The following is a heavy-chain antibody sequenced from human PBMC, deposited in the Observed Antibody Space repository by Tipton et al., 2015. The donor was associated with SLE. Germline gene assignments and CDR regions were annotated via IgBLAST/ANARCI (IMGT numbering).Heavy chain of an antibody. D-gene: IGHD3/OR15-3a*01. Sequence: TLSLTCSVSGDSISSFFWHWIRQPPGKGLEWIGYIYYSGTTNYNPSLKSRVTISVDMSSNQFSLRLTSVTAADTAVYYCARAASYDFLLGGGQGTRVTVSS. CDR1: GDSISSFF. V-gene: IGHV4-59*07. J-gene: IGHJ4*02. CDR3: ARAASYDFLLG. CDR2: IYYSGTT.